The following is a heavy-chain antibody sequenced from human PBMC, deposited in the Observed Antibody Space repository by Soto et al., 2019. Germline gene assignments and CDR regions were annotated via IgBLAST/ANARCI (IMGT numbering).Heavy chain of an antibody. J-gene: IGHJ6*03. V-gene: IGHV1-18*01. D-gene: IGHD4-17*01. CDR1: GYTFTSYG. Sequence: ASVKVSCKASGYTFTSYGISWVRQAPGQGLEWMGWISAYNGNTNYAQKLQGRVTMTTDTSTSTAYMELRSLGSDDTAVYYCARHSTGYYYMDVWGKGTTVTVSS. CDR3: ARHSTGYYYMDV. CDR2: ISAYNGNT.